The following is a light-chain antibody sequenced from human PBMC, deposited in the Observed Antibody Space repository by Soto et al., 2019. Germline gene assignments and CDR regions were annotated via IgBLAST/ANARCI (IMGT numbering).Light chain of an antibody. CDR3: QQFGTSPPAFT. Sequence: ESMLTQSPGTLSLSPGVRATLFCRTSQTIANKYLTWYQQKPGQAPRLLIYGASIRATGVPDRFTGSGSGTGFTLTISRLEPEDFAVYYCQQFGTSPPAFTFGQGTKLEI. V-gene: IGKV3-20*01. CDR1: QTIANKY. J-gene: IGKJ2*01. CDR2: GAS.